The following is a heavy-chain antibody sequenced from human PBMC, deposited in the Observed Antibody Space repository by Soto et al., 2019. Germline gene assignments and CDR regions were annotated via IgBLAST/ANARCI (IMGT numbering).Heavy chain of an antibody. CDR3: ARDEDYGGIDY. J-gene: IGHJ4*02. Sequence: GASVKVSCKASGGTFSSYTISWVRQAPGQGLEWMGRIIPILGIANYAQKFQGRVTITADKSTSTAYMELSSLRSEDTAVYYCARDEDYGGIDYWGQGTLVTVSS. CDR2: IIPILGIA. CDR1: GGTFSSYT. D-gene: IGHD4-17*01. V-gene: IGHV1-69*04.